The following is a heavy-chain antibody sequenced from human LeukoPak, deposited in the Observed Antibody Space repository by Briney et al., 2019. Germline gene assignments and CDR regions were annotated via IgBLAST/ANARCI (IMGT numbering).Heavy chain of an antibody. Sequence: GSLRLSCAASGFTFSSYAMNWVRQPPGKGLEWIGEIYHSGSTNYNPSLKSRVTISVDKSKNQFSLKLSSVTAADTAVYYCASGGLHAFDIWGQGTMVTVSS. CDR2: IYHSGST. CDR3: ASGGLHAFDI. V-gene: IGHV4-4*02. CDR1: GFTFSSYAM. J-gene: IGHJ3*02. D-gene: IGHD3-16*01.